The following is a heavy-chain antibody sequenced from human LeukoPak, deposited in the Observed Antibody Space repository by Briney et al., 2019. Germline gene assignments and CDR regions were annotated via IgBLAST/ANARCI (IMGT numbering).Heavy chain of an antibody. V-gene: IGHV3-33*01. Sequence: GGSLRLSCVASGFPFSTYGMHWVRQAPGRGLEWVAVIWCDGSNKYYADSMKGRFTISRDNSKNTLYLQMNRLRDEDTAVYSCERVVGPFDYWGKGTLVSVSS. CDR1: GFPFSTYG. J-gene: IGHJ4*02. D-gene: IGHD1-26*01. CDR3: ERVVGPFDY. CDR2: IWCDGSNK.